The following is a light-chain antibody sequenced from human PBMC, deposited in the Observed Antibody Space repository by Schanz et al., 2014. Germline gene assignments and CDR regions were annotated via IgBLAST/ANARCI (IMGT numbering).Light chain of an antibody. CDR3: QQYYSTPRT. V-gene: IGKV4-1*01. Sequence: DIVMTQSPDSLAVSLGERATIHCKSSQSLLYSSNNKNYLAWYQQKAGQPPKLLIYWASTRESGVPDRFSGSGSGTDFTLTISSLQAEDVAVYYCQQYYSTPRTFGPGTKVDIK. CDR1: QSLLYSSNNKNY. CDR2: WAS. J-gene: IGKJ3*01.